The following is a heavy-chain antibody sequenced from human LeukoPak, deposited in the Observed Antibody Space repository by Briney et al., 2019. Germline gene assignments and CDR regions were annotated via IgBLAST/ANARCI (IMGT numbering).Heavy chain of an antibody. CDR1: GGTFRSYA. V-gene: IGHV1-69*13. J-gene: IGHJ4*02. CDR2: IIPIFGTP. Sequence: SVKVSCKASGGTFRSYAISWVRQAPGQGLEWMGGIIPIFGTPNYAQKFQGRVTITADESTSTAYMELSSLRSEDTAVYYCARDLNSSAWYGFDYWGQGTLVTVSS. CDR3: ARDLNSSAWYGFDY. D-gene: IGHD6-19*01.